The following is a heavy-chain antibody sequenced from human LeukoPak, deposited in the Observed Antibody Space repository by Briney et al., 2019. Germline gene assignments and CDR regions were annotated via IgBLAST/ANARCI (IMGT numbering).Heavy chain of an antibody. CDR1: GYTFTGYY. CDR2: INPNSGGT. J-gene: IGHJ4*02. V-gene: IGHV1-2*06. D-gene: IGHD6-19*01. Sequence: ASVRVSCKASGYTFTGYYMHWVRQAPGQGLEWMGRINPNSGGTNYAQKFQGRVTMTRDTPISTAYMELSRLRSDDTAVYYCARGADSSGISDFDYWGQGTLVTVSS. CDR3: ARGADSSGISDFDY.